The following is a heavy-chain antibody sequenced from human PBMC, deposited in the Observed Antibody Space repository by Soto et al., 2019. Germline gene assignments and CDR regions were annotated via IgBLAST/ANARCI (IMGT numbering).Heavy chain of an antibody. J-gene: IGHJ4*01. CDR1: GFSLSTRGVA. D-gene: IGHD5-12*01. CDR3: AHRPRGYASYFDY. CDR2: IYWDEDK. Sequence: QITLKESGPTLVKPTQTLTLTCTFSGFSLSTRGVAVGWFRQPPGKALEWLALIYWDEDKWYSPSLKSRLTITAAPPKTQVVLTMTTMDPVDKATYSCAHRPRGYASYFDYWGQEPWSPSPQ. V-gene: IGHV2-5*02.